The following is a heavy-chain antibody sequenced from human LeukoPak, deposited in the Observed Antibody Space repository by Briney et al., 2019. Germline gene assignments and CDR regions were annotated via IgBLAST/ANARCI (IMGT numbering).Heavy chain of an antibody. D-gene: IGHD1-26*01. Sequence: ASVKVSCKASGYTFTGYYMHWVRQAPGQGLEWMGWINPNSGGTNYAQEFQGRVTMTRDTSISTAYMELSRLRSDDTAVYYCARGRRVGNWFDPWGQGTLVTVSS. CDR3: ARGRRVGNWFDP. J-gene: IGHJ5*02. CDR2: INPNSGGT. CDR1: GYTFTGYY. V-gene: IGHV1-2*02.